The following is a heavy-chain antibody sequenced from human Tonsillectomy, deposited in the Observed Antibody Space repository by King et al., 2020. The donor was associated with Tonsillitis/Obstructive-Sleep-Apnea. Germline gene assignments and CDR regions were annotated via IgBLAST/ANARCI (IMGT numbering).Heavy chain of an antibody. D-gene: IGHD3-3*01. Sequence: VQLVESGGGLVKPGGSLRLSCAASGFTFSNAWMSWVRQAPGKGLEWGGRIKSKTDGGTTDYAAPVKGRFTISRDDSKNTLYLQMNSLKTEDTAVYYCTTSTYYDFWSWVYWGQGTLVTVSS. CDR1: GFTFSNAW. V-gene: IGHV3-15*01. CDR3: TTSTYYDFWSWVY. J-gene: IGHJ4*02. CDR2: IKSKTDGGTT.